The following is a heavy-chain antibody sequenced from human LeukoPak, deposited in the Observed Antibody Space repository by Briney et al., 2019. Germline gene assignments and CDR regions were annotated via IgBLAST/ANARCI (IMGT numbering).Heavy chain of an antibody. J-gene: IGHJ4*02. D-gene: IGHD6-13*01. CDR2: IYHSGST. Sequence: SVTLSLTCTVSGYSISSGYYWGWIRQPPGKGLEWIGSIYHSGSTYYNPSLKSRVTISVDTSKNQFSLKLSSVTAADTAVYYCARGGSWYYFDYWGQGTLVTVSS. V-gene: IGHV4-38-2*02. CDR3: ARGGSWYYFDY. CDR1: GYSISSGYY.